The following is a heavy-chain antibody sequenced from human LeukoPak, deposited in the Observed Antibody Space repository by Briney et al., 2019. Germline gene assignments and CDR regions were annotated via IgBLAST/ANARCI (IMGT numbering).Heavy chain of an antibody. CDR1: GGSFSGYY. CDR2: INHSGST. J-gene: IGHJ6*03. D-gene: IGHD7-27*01. Sequence: WETLSLTCAVYGGSFSGYYWSWIRQPPGKGLEWIGEINHSGSTNYNPSLKSRVTISVDTSKNQFSLKLSSVTAADTAVYYCARSRNWGYYYYYYMDVWGKGTTVTVSS. CDR3: ARSRNWGYYYYYYMDV. V-gene: IGHV4-34*01.